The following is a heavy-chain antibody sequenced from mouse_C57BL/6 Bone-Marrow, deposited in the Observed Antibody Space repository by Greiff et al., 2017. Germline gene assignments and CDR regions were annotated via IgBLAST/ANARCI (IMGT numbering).Heavy chain of an antibody. CDR3: AVYYYGSSSDFDY. Sequence: QVQLQQPGAELVKPGASVKLSCKASGYTFTSYWLTWVKQRPGQGLEWIGDIYPGSGSTNYNEKFKSKATLTVDTSSSTAYMQLSSLTSEDSAVDYCAVYYYGSSSDFDYWGQGTTLTVSS. D-gene: IGHD1-1*01. CDR2: IYPGSGST. J-gene: IGHJ2*01. CDR1: GYTFTSYW. V-gene: IGHV1-55*01.